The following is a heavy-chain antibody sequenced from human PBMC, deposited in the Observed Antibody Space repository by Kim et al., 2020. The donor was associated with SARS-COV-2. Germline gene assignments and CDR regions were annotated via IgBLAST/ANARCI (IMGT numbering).Heavy chain of an antibody. CDR2: ISYDGSNK. Sequence: GGSLRLSCAASGFTFSSYGMHWVRQAPGKGLEWVAVISYDGSNKFYADSVKGRFTISRDSSKNTLYLQMNSLRAEDTAVYYCARPDALYDYDPVEAFGIWGQGTMVTVSS. CDR1: GFTFSSYG. J-gene: IGHJ3*02. V-gene: IGHV3-33*05. CDR3: ARPDALYDYDPVEAFGI. D-gene: IGHD3-22*01.